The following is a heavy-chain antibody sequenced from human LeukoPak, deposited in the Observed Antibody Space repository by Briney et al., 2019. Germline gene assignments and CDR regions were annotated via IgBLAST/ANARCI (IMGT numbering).Heavy chain of an antibody. D-gene: IGHD5-18*01. Sequence: PGGSLRLSCAASGFTFSSYAMSWVRQAPGKGLEWVSAISGSGGSTYYADSVKGRFTISRDNSKNTLYLQMNSLRAEDTAVYYCAEDGIRGYSYGYYYGMDVWGQGTTVTVSS. J-gene: IGHJ6*02. CDR1: GFTFSSYA. CDR3: AEDGIRGYSYGYYYGMDV. V-gene: IGHV3-23*01. CDR2: ISGSGGST.